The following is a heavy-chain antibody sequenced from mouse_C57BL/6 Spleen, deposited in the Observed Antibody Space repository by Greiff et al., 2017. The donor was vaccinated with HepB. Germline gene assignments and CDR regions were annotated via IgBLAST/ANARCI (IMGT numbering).Heavy chain of an antibody. J-gene: IGHJ2*01. CDR2: IYPGDGDT. CDR3: AREGYDDPGGYYFDY. Sequence: QVQLKESGAELVKPGASVKISCKASGYAFSSYWMNWVKQRPGKGLEWIGQIYPGDGDTNYNGKFKGKATLTADKSSSTAYMQLSSLTSEDSAVYFCAREGYDDPGGYYFDYLGQGTTLTVSS. D-gene: IGHD2-2*01. CDR1: GYAFSSYW. V-gene: IGHV1-80*01.